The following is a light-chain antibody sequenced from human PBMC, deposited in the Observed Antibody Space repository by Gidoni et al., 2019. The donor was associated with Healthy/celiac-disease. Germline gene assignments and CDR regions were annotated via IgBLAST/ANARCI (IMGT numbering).Light chain of an antibody. CDR2: DDS. V-gene: IGLV3-21*02. CDR3: QVWDSRSDPRNV. Sequence: SYVLPQPPSVSVAPGQPARITCGGNNIGSKSVHWYQQKPGQAPVLVVYDDSDRPSGIPERFSGSNSGNTATLTISRVEAGDEADYYCQVWDSRSDPRNVFGSGTKVTVL. CDR1: NIGSKS. J-gene: IGLJ6*01.